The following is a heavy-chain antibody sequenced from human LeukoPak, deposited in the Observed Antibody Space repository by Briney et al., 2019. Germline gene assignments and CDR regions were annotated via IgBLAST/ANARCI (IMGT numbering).Heavy chain of an antibody. D-gene: IGHD6-6*01. CDR3: AKDLKSSSGTFDY. CDR1: GFTFSSYG. CDR2: IRYDGSNK. Sequence: GGSLRLSCAASGFTFSSYGMHWVRQAPGKGLEWVAFIRYDGSNKYYADSVKGRFTISRDNSKNTLYLQMNSLRAEDTAVYYCAKDLKSSSGTFDYWGQGTLVTVSS. V-gene: IGHV3-30*02. J-gene: IGHJ4*02.